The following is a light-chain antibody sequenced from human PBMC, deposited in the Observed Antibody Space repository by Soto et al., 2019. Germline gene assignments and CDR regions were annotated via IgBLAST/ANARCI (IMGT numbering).Light chain of an antibody. CDR3: KQHSHGPPWT. Sequence: EVVLTQSPATLSLSPGERATLSCRASENVRTFVDWYQQKPGQAPRLLIYGASNRATGIPARFSGSGSGTDFTPPISTQGPEFFAVYFCKQHSHGPPWTFGQGTRVKIQ. V-gene: IGKV3-11*01. CDR2: GAS. CDR1: ENVRTF. J-gene: IGKJ1*01.